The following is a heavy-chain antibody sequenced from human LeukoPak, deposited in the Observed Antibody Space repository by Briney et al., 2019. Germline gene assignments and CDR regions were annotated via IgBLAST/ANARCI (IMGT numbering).Heavy chain of an antibody. CDR3: ARDRRYSSSWYNAFDI. J-gene: IGHJ3*02. CDR2: IYYSGST. D-gene: IGHD6-13*01. V-gene: IGHV4-59*12. CDR1: GGSFSSYY. Sequence: SETLSLTCTVSGGSFSSYYWSWIRQPPGKGLEWIGYIYYSGSTDYNPSLKSRVTISVETSKNQFSLKLSSVTAADTAVYYCARDRRYSSSWYNAFDIWGQGTMVTVSS.